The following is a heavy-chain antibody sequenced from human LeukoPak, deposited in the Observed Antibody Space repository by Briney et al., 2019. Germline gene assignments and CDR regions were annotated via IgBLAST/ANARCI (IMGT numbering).Heavy chain of an antibody. J-gene: IGHJ4*02. V-gene: IGHV4-31*03. Sequence: SETLSLTCTVSGGSITSGGYYWSWLRQHPGKGLVWIGYIYHSGTSYYNPSLSSRVSISVDTSKNQFSLRLTSMTAADTAVYYCARVVGGARSSGYSILHFDYWGQGTLVTVSS. CDR2: IYHSGTS. CDR3: ARVVGGARSSGYSILHFDY. CDR1: GGSITSGGYY. D-gene: IGHD3-22*01.